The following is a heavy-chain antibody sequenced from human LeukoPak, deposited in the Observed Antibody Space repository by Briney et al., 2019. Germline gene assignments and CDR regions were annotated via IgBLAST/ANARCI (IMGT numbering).Heavy chain of an antibody. Sequence: GGSLRLSCAASGFTFSSYAMHWVRQAPGKGLEWVAVISYDGSNKYYADSVKGRFTISRDNSKNTLYLQMNSLRAEDTAVYYCARAPTTVTMSAFDIWGQGTMVTVSS. D-gene: IGHD4-17*01. CDR3: ARAPTTVTMSAFDI. CDR1: GFTFSSYA. J-gene: IGHJ3*02. V-gene: IGHV3-30*04. CDR2: ISYDGSNK.